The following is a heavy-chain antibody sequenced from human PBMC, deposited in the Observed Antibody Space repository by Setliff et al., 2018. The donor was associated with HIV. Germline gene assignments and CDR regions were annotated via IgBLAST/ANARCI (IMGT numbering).Heavy chain of an antibody. CDR2: IGGSGGTDI. V-gene: IGHV3-11*01. CDR3: AKDHAGGGYHDILPPS. D-gene: IGHD3-9*01. Sequence: LRLSCAVSGFTFNDYYMSWIRQAPGKGLEYISYIGGSGGTDIKYADSVKGRFTISRDTAKNSLYLQMNSLRAEDTAIYYCAKDHAGGGYHDILPPSWGQGTMVTVSS. J-gene: IGHJ3*01. CDR1: GFTFNDYY.